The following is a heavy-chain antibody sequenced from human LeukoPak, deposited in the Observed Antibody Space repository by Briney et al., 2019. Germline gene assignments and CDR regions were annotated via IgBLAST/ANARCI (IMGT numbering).Heavy chain of an antibody. J-gene: IGHJ4*02. CDR3: AREGLGELTLDY. D-gene: IGHD3-16*01. CDR2: ISTSNGDT. Sequence: ASVKASCQASGYTFTNYGINWVRQAPGQGLEWMGWISTSNGDTTYTQKFQGRVIMTTDTSTNTAYMEVRSLRSDDTAIYYCAREGLGELTLDYWGQGTLVIVST. V-gene: IGHV1-18*01. CDR1: GYTFTNYG.